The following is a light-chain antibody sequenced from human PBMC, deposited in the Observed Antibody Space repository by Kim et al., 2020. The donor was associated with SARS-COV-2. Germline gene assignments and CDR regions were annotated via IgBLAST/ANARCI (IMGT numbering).Light chain of an antibody. J-gene: IGLJ2*01. CDR2: QYI. CDR3: QVWDSSTAI. V-gene: IGLV3-1*01. Sequence: SVSPGQTANITCAGDILAIKHICRYNQMTAHSPVRVIYQYIRRPSGIPGRFCGPNSWNTTSLTISGTQAIDNADYYCQVWDSSTAIFGEGTKLTVL. CDR1: ILAIKH.